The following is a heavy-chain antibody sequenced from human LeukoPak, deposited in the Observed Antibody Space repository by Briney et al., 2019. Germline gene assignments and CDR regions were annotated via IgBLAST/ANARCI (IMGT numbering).Heavy chain of an antibody. Sequence: CLRLSCAASGFTFSSLAMHCVSQAPGKRLEWVGVRSYEGNDKYHEDSVKGRFTISRDNSKNTLYLQMNSLRAEDTAVYYCARDEYYDSSGSDAFDIWGQGTMVTVSS. V-gene: IGHV3-30-3*01. CDR3: ARDEYYDSSGSDAFDI. D-gene: IGHD3-22*01. CDR2: RSYEGNDK. J-gene: IGHJ3*02. CDR1: GFTFSSLA.